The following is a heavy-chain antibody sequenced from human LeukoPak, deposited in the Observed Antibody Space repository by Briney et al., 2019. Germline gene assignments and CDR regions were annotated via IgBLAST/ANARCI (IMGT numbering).Heavy chain of an antibody. CDR2: IYHTGST. V-gene: IGHV4-59*08. CDR1: GASIRSYY. J-gene: IGHJ5*02. D-gene: IGHD3-3*01. Sequence: PSETLSLTCSVSGASIRSYYWSWIRQPPEKGLEWIGYIYHTGSTNYSPPLTSRVTMSVDTSKNEFSLKLSSVTAADTAVYYCARQSRLVIFGVANHWFDPWSQGTLVTVSS. CDR3: ARQSRLVIFGVANHWFDP.